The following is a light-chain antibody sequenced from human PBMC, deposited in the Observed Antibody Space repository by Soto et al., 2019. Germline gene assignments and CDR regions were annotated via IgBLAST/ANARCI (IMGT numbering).Light chain of an antibody. Sequence: QSVLTQPPSVSGAPGQRVTISCTGSSSNIGARYDVHWYQQLPGTAPKLLIYGNSNRPSGVPDRFSGSKSGTSASRAITGLQAEDEADYYCQSYDSSLNAVVFGGGTKLTV. J-gene: IGLJ2*01. CDR1: SSNIGARYD. CDR3: QSYDSSLNAVV. CDR2: GNS. V-gene: IGLV1-40*01.